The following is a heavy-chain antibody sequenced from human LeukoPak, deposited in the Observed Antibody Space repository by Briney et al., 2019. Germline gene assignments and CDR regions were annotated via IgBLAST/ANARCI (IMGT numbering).Heavy chain of an antibody. CDR1: GGSISSYY. J-gene: IGHJ6*02. V-gene: IGHV4-4*07. CDR3: ARVKKDYYDSSGSYGMDV. D-gene: IGHD3-22*01. CDR2: IYTSGST. Sequence: SETLSLTCTVTGGSISSYYWSWIRQPAGKGLEWIGRIYTSGSTNYNPSLKSRVTMSVDTSKNQFSLKLSSVTAADTAVYYCARVKKDYYDSSGSYGMDVWGRGTTVTVSS.